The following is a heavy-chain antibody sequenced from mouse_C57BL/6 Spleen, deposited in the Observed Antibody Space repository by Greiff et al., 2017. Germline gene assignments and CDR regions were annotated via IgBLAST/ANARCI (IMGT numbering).Heavy chain of an antibody. CDR1: GYTFTDYE. J-gene: IGHJ2*01. D-gene: IGHD2-1*01. Sequence: QVQLKQSGAELVRPGASVTLSCKASGYTFTDYEMHWVKQTPVHGLEWIGAIDPETGGTAYNQKFKGKAILTADKSSSTAYMELRSLTSEDSAVYYCTREGGNWDYFDYWGQGTTLTVSS. V-gene: IGHV1-15*01. CDR2: IDPETGGT. CDR3: TREGGNWDYFDY.